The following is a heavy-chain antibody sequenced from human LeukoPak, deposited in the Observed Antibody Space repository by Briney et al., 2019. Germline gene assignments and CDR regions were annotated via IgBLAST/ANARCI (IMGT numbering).Heavy chain of an antibody. CDR3: AKLAMSTWGYDY. J-gene: IGHJ4*02. D-gene: IGHD2-2*01. CDR2: ISDSGGRT. CDR1: GFTFSSYA. Sequence: PGGSLRLSCAASGFTFSSYAMRWVRQAPGKGLAGGSAISDSGGRTYCADTVNRRYTNSRDNSKITLHLQKNSVVADDTTVDYCAKLAMSTWGYDYWGQRTLVTVST. V-gene: IGHV3-23*01.